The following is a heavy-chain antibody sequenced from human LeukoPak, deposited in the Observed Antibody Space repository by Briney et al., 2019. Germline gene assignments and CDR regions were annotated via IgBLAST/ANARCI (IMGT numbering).Heavy chain of an antibody. D-gene: IGHD4-17*01. CDR1: GFTFSSYS. V-gene: IGHV3-48*04. Sequence: GGSLRLSCAASGFTFSSYSMNWVRQAPGKGLEWVSYISSSSAIYYADSVKGRFTISRDNAKNSLYLQMNSLRAEDTAVYYCAKDKRSWGDYVVDYYYYGMDVWGQGTTVTVSS. J-gene: IGHJ6*02. CDR2: ISSSSAI. CDR3: AKDKRSWGDYVVDYYYYGMDV.